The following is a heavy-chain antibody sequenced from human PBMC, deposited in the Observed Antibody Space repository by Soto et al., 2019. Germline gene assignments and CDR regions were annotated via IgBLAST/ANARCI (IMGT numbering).Heavy chain of an antibody. V-gene: IGHV4-38-2*02. J-gene: IGHJ5*02. CDR2: IYHSGST. Sequence: NPSETLSLTCVVSGYSISSGYYWGWIRQPPGKGLEWIGSIYHSGSTYYNSSLKSRVTISVDTSKNQFSLKLSSVTAADTAVYYCAREDWFDPWGQGTLVTVSS. CDR3: AREDWFDP. CDR1: GYSISSGYY.